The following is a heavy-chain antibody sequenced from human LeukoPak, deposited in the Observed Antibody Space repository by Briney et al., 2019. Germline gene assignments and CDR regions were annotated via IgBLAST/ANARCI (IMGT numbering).Heavy chain of an antibody. J-gene: IGHJ4*02. D-gene: IGHD3-22*01. CDR3: ARPATLSFWPDYYDSSGYGDY. V-gene: IGHV3-23*01. Sequence: AGGSLRLSCAASGFTFSSYAMSWVRQAPGKGLEWVSAISGSGGSTYYADSVKGRFTISRDNSKNTLYLQMNSLRAEDTAVYYCARPATLSFWPDYYDSSGYGDYWGQGTLVTVSS. CDR1: GFTFSSYA. CDR2: ISGSGGST.